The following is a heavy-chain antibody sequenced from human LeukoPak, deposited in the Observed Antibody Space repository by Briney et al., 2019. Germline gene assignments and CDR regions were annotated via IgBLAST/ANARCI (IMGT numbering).Heavy chain of an antibody. D-gene: IGHD6-13*01. CDR1: GFTFSDHY. J-gene: IGHJ2*01. Sequence: GGSLRLSCAASGFTFSDHYTDWVRQAPGKGLEWVGRTRNRANNYSPLYAASVKGRFTISRDDSKNSLYLQMNSLKTEDTAVYYCARWERSSSWYWYFDLWGRGTLVTVSS. CDR2: TRNRANNYSP. CDR3: ARWERSSSWYWYFDL. V-gene: IGHV3-72*01.